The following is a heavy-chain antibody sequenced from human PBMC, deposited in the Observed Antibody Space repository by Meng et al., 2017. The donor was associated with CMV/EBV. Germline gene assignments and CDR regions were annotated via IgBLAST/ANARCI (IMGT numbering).Heavy chain of an antibody. CDR2: IYHSGST. D-gene: IGHD1-26*01. J-gene: IGHJ4*02. CDR3: ARVVGADHFDY. V-gene: IGHV4-38-2*02. CDR1: GYSISSGYY. Sequence: SETLSLTCTVSGYSISSGYYWGWIRQPPGKGLEWIGSIYHSGSTYYNPSLKSRVTISVDTSKNQFSLKLSSVTAADTAVYYCARVVGADHFDYWGQGTLVTVSS.